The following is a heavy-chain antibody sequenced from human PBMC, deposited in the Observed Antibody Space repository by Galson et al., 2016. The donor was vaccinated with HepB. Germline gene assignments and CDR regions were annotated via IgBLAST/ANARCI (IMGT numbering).Heavy chain of an antibody. CDR2: ISYDGSNK. D-gene: IGHD3-10*02. CDR1: GFTFSSHA. J-gene: IGHJ3*02. Sequence: SLRLSCAASGFTFSSHAMYWVRQAPGKGLEWVAVISYDGSNKHYADSVKGRFTISRDNSQNALYVQMNSLRAEDTAVYYCARDLIFGRVVRGDSFDIWGQGTMVTVSS. V-gene: IGHV3-30-3*01. CDR3: ARDLIFGRVVRGDSFDI.